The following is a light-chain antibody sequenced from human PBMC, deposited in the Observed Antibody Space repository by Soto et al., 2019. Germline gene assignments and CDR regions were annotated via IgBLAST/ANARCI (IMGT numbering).Light chain of an antibody. CDR1: QSISNW. CDR3: QHYNSYSEA. CDR2: KAS. V-gene: IGKV1-5*03. J-gene: IGKJ1*01. Sequence: DIQMTQSPSTLSASVGDIVTIICRASQSISNWLAWYQQKPGKAPKLLIYKASTLKSGVPSRFSGSGSGTEFTLTISSLQPDDFATYYCQHYNSYSEAFGQGTKVDIK.